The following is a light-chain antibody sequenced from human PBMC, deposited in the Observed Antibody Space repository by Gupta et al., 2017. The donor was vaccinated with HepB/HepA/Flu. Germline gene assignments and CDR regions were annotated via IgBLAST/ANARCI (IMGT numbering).Light chain of an antibody. CDR3: QVWDTSNDHPREG. J-gene: IGLJ1*01. Sequence: SYVLTQPPSVSVAPGQTARITCGGDNIESKSVHWYQQKPGQAPVLVLYNDYDRPSGIPERFSGSNSGNTANLISSGVEAGDEADYYGQVWDTSNDHPREGFGSGTRVTVL. CDR1: NIESKS. CDR2: NDY. V-gene: IGLV3-21*02.